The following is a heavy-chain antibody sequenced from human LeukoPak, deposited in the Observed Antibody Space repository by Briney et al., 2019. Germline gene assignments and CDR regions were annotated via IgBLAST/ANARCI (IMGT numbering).Heavy chain of an antibody. V-gene: IGHV4-34*01. CDR2: INHSGST. J-gene: IGHJ4*02. D-gene: IGHD1-1*01. CDR3: ARATVSNDVLDY. CDR1: GGSFSGYY. Sequence: SETVSLTCAVYGGSFSGYYWSWIRQPPGKGLEWIGEINHSGSTNYNPSLKSRVTISVDTSKNQFSLKLSSVTAADTAVYYCARATVSNDVLDYWGQGTLVTVSS.